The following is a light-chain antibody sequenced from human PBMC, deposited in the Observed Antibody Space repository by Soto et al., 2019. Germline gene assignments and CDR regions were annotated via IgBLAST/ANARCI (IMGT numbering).Light chain of an antibody. CDR2: DVS. J-gene: IGLJ2*01. V-gene: IGLV2-14*01. Sequence: QSALTQPASVSGSPGQSITISCTGTSSDVGGYNYVSWYQQYPGKAPKLMIYDVSNRPSGVFNRFSGSKSGNTASLTISGLQPEDEADYYCSSYTSSSTLVFGGGNKLTVL. CDR1: SSDVGGYNY. CDR3: SSYTSSSTLV.